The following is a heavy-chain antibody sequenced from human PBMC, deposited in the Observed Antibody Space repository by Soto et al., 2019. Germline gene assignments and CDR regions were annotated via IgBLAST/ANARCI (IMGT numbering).Heavy chain of an antibody. Sequence: GASVKVSCKASGGTFSSYAISWVRQAPGQGLEWMGGIIPIFGTANYAQKFQGRVTITADESTSTAYMELSSLRSEDTAVYYCARGSPYCSGGSCYPGDWFDPWGQGTLVTVSS. V-gene: IGHV1-69*13. CDR1: GGTFSSYA. J-gene: IGHJ5*02. D-gene: IGHD2-15*01. CDR2: IIPIFGTA. CDR3: ARGSPYCSGGSCYPGDWFDP.